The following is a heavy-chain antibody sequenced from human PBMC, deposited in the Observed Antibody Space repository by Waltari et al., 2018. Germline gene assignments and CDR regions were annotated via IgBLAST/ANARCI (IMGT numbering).Heavy chain of an antibody. CDR2: IYPGDSDT. CDR3: ARLRQPASYYYGMDV. J-gene: IGHJ6*02. CDR1: GYSFGSFY. Sequence: EVQLVQSGAEVKQSGESLKISCKSSGYSFGSFYIAWVRQMPGKGLEWMGIIYPGDSDTRYSPSFQGQVTISVDRSINTAYLQWGSLKATDTAMYYCARLRQPASYYYGMDVWGQGTTITVSS. V-gene: IGHV5-51*01. D-gene: IGHD1-1*01.